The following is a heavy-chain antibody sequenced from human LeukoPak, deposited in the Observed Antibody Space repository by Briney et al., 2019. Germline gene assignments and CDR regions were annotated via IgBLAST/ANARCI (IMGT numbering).Heavy chain of an antibody. CDR3: ARVRVITMVRGVMTWFDP. D-gene: IGHD3-10*01. CDR2: IYYSGSS. Sequence: SETLSLTCTVSGGSISSYYWSWIRQPPGKGLEWIGYIYYSGSSNYNPSLTSRVTISVDTSKNQFSLKLSSVTAADTAVYYCARVRVITMVRGVMTWFDPWGQGTLVTVSS. CDR1: GGSISSYY. J-gene: IGHJ5*02. V-gene: IGHV4-59*01.